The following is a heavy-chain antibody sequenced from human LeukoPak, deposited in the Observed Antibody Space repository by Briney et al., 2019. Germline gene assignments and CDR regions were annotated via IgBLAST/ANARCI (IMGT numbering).Heavy chain of an antibody. J-gene: IGHJ5*01. CDR1: GGSISSYY. CDR2: IYYSGST. CDR3: ATHPYSSSWFDY. D-gene: IGHD6-13*01. Sequence: PSETLSLTCNVSGGSISSYYWSWIRQPPVKGLEWIGYIYYSGSTNYNPSLKSRVTISVDTSKNQFSLKLSSVTAADTAVYYCATHPYSSSWFDYWGQGTLVTVSS. V-gene: IGHV4-59*08.